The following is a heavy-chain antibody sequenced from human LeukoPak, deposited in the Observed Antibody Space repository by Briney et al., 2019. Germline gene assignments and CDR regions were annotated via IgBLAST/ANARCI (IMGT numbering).Heavy chain of an antibody. D-gene: IGHD3-3*01. Sequence: GGSLRLSCAASGFTFSSHAMSWVRQAPGKGLEWVTAINGSGSSTYYADSVKGRVSISRDNSKNTLYLQMNSLRVEDTALYYCARDFWDDFEYFDLWGRGTLVTVSS. CDR2: INGSGSST. V-gene: IGHV3-23*01. CDR1: GFTFSSHA. CDR3: ARDFWDDFEYFDL. J-gene: IGHJ2*01.